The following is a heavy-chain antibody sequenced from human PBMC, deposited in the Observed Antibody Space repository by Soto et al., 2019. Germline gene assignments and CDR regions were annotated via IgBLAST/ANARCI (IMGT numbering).Heavy chain of an antibody. V-gene: IGHV3-30-3*01. CDR3: ARDGYNLADAFDI. CDR2: ISYDGSNK. D-gene: IGHD5-12*01. J-gene: IGHJ3*02. CDR1: GFTFSSYA. Sequence: QVQLVESGGGVVQPGRSLRLSCAASGFTFSSYAMHWVRQAPGKGLEWVAVISYDGSNKYYADSVKGRFTISRDNSKNTLYLQMNSLRAEDTAVYYCARDGYNLADAFDIWGQGTMVTVSS.